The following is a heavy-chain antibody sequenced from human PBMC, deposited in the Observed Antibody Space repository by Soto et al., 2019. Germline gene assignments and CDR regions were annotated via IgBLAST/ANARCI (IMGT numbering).Heavy chain of an antibody. D-gene: IGHD4-4*01. J-gene: IGHJ5*02. CDR1: GGSISSYY. V-gene: IGHV4-59*08. Sequence: SETLSLTCTISGGSISSYYWSWIRQPPGKGLEWIGYIYYSGSTNYNPSLKSRVTISVDTSKNQFSLKLSSVTAADTAVYYCARAQSTTVTWFDPWGQGTLVTVSS. CDR2: IYYSGST. CDR3: ARAQSTTVTWFDP.